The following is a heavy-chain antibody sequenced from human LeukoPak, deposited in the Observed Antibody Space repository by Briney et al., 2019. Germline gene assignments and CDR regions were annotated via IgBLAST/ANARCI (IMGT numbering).Heavy chain of an antibody. CDR3: ARGRGAVAGSSFDP. CDR2: MNPNSGNT. Sequence: ASVKVSCKASGYTFSSYDINWVRQAAGQGLEWMGWMNPNSGNTGYAQKFQGRVTMTRNTSISTAYMELSSLRSEDTAVYYCARGRGAVAGSSFDPWGQGILVTVSS. D-gene: IGHD6-19*01. V-gene: IGHV1-8*01. CDR1: GYTFSSYD. J-gene: IGHJ5*02.